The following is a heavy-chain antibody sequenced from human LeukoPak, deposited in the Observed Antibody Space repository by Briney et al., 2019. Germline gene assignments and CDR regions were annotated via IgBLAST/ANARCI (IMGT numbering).Heavy chain of an antibody. D-gene: IGHD5-18*01. CDR1: GFTVRNNY. J-gene: IGHJ4*02. V-gene: IGHV3-66*01. CDR2: IYSGGGT. CDR3: TRVFAYSYGDFDN. Sequence: GGSLRLSCEASGFTVRNNYMTCVRQAPGKGLEWVSVIYSGGGTYYADSVKDRFTISRDNSKNTLYLQMNSLRVEDSAVYYCTRVFAYSYGDFDNWGQGTLVAVSS.